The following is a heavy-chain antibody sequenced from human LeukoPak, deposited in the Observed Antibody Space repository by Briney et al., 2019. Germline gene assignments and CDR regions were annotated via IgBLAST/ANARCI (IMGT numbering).Heavy chain of an antibody. CDR2: IYPGDSHT. CDR3: ARGPYAYTSSATLGSYNWFDP. V-gene: IGHV5-51*01. J-gene: IGHJ5*02. CDR1: GSSFPNYW. D-gene: IGHD2-2*02. Sequence: SGESLKISCQGSGSSFPNYWIGWVRQMPGKGLAWMGIIYPGDSHTRYSPSFQDQVTISVDKSISTAYLQWSSLKASDTAMYYCARGPYAYTSSATLGSYNWFDPWGQGSLVTVSS.